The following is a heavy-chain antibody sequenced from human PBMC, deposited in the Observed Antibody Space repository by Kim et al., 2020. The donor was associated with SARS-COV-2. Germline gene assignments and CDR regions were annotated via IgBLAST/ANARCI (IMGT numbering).Heavy chain of an antibody. D-gene: IGHD2-8*01. Sequence: GGSLRLSCAASGFTFSSYAMSWVRQAPGKVLEWVSGVSGSGGSTKYADSVKGRFTISRDNSKNTLYLQMNSLRAEDTAVYYCAKTKWVVLGYYFDYWGQGTLVTVSS. J-gene: IGHJ4*02. CDR3: AKTKWVVLGYYFDY. CDR2: VSGSGGST. CDR1: GFTFSSYA. V-gene: IGHV3-23*01.